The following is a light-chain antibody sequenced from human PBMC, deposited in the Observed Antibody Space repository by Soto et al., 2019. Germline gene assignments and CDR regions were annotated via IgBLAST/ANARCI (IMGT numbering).Light chain of an antibody. CDR3: QSLDSRLTGFV. Sequence: QSVLTQPPSVSGAPGQRVTISCTGSSTNIGANYDVNWYQHLPGTAPKLLIHGNNNQPSGVPGRFSGSKSGPSASLAITGLQAEEVADYYLQSLDSRLTGFVFGTGTKLTVL. CDR2: GNN. V-gene: IGLV1-40*01. J-gene: IGLJ1*01. CDR1: STNIGANYD.